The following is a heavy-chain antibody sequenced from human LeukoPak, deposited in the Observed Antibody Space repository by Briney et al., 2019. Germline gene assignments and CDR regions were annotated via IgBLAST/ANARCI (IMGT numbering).Heavy chain of an antibody. CDR1: GYTFTGYY. Sequence: ASVKVSCKASGYTFTGYYMHWVRQAPGQGLEWMGWFNPNSGGTNYAQKFQGRVTMTRDTSISTAYMELSRLRSDDTAVYYCARDCSTYCSSTSCQTAHDIWGQGTMVTVSS. J-gene: IGHJ3*02. CDR3: ARDCSTYCSSTSCQTAHDI. CDR2: FNPNSGGT. D-gene: IGHD2-2*01. V-gene: IGHV1-2*02.